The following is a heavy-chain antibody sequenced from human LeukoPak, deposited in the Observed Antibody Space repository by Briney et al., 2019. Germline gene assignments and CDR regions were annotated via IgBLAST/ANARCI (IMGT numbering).Heavy chain of an antibody. D-gene: IGHD5-24*01. CDR3: ARDGYNFGPIY. J-gene: IGHJ4*02. Sequence: GGSLRLSCAASGFTVSSNYMSWVRQAPGKGLEWVSSISSSSSYIYYADSVKGRFTISRDNAKNSLFLLMNSLRAEDTAVYYCARDGYNFGPIYWGLGTLVTVSS. V-gene: IGHV3-21*01. CDR2: ISSSSSYI. CDR1: GFTVSSNY.